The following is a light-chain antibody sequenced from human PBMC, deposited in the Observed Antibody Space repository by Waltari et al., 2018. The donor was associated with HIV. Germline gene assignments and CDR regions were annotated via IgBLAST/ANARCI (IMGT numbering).Light chain of an antibody. CDR3: QHYNNWLTWT. CDR2: GAS. J-gene: IGKJ1*01. V-gene: IGKV3-15*01. Sequence: IVMTQSPPTLSVSPGESTTLSCRASQSVSNNLAWYQQKPGQAPRLLIYGASTRATGIPARFSGSGSGTEFTLTISSLQSEDFAVYYCQHYNNWLTWTFGQGTKVEIK. CDR1: QSVSNN.